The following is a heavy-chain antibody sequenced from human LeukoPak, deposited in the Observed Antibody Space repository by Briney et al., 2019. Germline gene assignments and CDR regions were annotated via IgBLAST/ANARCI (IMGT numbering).Heavy chain of an antibody. J-gene: IGHJ6*02. CDR3: ARDPMHREFPYYGMDV. V-gene: IGHV1-46*01. D-gene: IGHD2-2*01. Sequence: ASVKVSCKASGYTFTSYYMHWVRQAPGQGLEWMGIINPSGGSTSYAQKFQGRVTMTRDTSTSTVYMELSSLRSEDTAVYYCARDPMHREFPYYGMDVWGQGTTVTVSS. CDR2: INPSGGST. CDR1: GYTFTSYY.